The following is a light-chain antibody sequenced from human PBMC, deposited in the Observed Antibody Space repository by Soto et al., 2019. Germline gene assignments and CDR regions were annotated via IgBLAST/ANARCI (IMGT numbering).Light chain of an antibody. Sequence: EIVMTQSPATLSVSPADIATLSCRASQSVSSSLAWYQQIPGQAPRLLIYDASTRATGIPARFGGSGSGREFTLTISSLQSEDFAVYYCQQYNNWTPLAFGGGTKVERK. V-gene: IGKV3-15*01. CDR2: DAS. CDR3: QQYNNWTPLA. J-gene: IGKJ4*01. CDR1: QSVSSS.